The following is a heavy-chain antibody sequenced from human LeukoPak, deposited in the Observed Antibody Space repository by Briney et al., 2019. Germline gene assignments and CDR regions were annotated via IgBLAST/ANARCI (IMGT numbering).Heavy chain of an antibody. V-gene: IGHV4-34*01. D-gene: IGHD3-10*01. CDR1: GGSFSGYY. J-gene: IGHJ4*02. CDR3: ARGPNYYGSGSYKLDY. CDR2: INHSGST. Sequence: PSETLSLTCAVYGGSFSGYYWSWIRQPPGKGLEWIGEINHSGSTNYNPSLKSRVTISVDTSKNQFSLKLSSVTAADTAVYYCARGPNYYGSGSYKLDYWGQGTLVTVSS.